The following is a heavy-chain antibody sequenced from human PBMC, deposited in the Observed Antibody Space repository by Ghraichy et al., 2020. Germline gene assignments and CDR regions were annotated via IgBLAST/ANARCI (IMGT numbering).Heavy chain of an antibody. CDR2: IDSYGGKT. J-gene: IGHJ4*02. Sequence: GGSLRLSCVATGFGFNAHWMHWVRQVPGKGLVWVAPIDSYGGKTDYADSVKGRFTVSRDNAGNTLYLQMNSLRVEDSAVYYCTRIVSGTYGNWGQGTLVTVSS. CDR3: TRIVSGTYGN. D-gene: IGHD1-26*01. V-gene: IGHV3-74*01. CDR1: GFGFNAHW.